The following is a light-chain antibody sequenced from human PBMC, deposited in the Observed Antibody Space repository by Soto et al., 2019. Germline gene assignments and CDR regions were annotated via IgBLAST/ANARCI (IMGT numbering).Light chain of an antibody. CDR2: GAS. CDR1: QSVSSSY. J-gene: IGKJ5*01. CDR3: QQYGSSPWT. V-gene: IGKV3-20*01. Sequence: EIVLTQSPGTLSLSPGERATLSCRVSQSVSSSYLAWYQQKPGQAPRLLIYGASSRATGIPDRFSGSGSGTDFTLTISRLEPEDFAVYYCQQYGSSPWTFGQGTRLEIK.